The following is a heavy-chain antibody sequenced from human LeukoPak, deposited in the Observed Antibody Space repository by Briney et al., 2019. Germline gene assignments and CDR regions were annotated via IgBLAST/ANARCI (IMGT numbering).Heavy chain of an antibody. Sequence: PGGSLRLSCAASGFTFSSYEMSWVRQAPGKGLEWVSYISSSGSTIYYADSVKGRFTISRDNAKNSLYLQMNSLRAEDTAVYYCARDAIGWSYNWFDPWGQGTLVTVSS. D-gene: IGHD6-19*01. CDR3: ARDAIGWSYNWFDP. V-gene: IGHV3-48*03. CDR2: ISSSGSTI. CDR1: GFTFSSYE. J-gene: IGHJ5*02.